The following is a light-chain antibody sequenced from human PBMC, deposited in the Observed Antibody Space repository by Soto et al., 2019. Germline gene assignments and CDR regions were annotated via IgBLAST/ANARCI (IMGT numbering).Light chain of an antibody. CDR3: QQYDSSPRT. V-gene: IGKV3-20*01. CDR2: GAS. CDR1: QSVSSNF. J-gene: IGKJ1*01. Sequence: ENVLTQSPGTLSLSPGERASLSCRASQSVSSNFLAWYPQKPGQAPRLLIYGASNRGTGIPDRFSGSGSGTDFTLTISRLEPEDFAVYYCQQYDSSPRTFGQGTNVE.